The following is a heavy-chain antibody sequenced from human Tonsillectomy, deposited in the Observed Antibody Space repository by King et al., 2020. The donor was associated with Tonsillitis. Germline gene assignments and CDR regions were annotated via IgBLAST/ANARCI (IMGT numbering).Heavy chain of an antibody. V-gene: IGHV4-34*01. CDR2: INHSGST. D-gene: IGHD2-2*01. CDR1: GGSFSGYY. Sequence: VQLQQWGAGLLKPSEPLSLTCAVYGGSFSGYYWSWIRQPPGKGLEWIGEINHSGSTNYNPSLKSRVTISVDTSKNQFSLKLSSVTAADTAVYYCASTCSSTSCPDYWGQGTLVTVSS. CDR3: ASTCSSTSCPDY. J-gene: IGHJ4*02.